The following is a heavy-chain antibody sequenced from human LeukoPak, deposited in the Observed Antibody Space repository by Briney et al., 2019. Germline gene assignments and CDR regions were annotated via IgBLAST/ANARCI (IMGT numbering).Heavy chain of an antibody. J-gene: IGHJ4*02. Sequence: GGSLRLSCAASGFXFSTSWMHWVRQAPGKGLVWVSRINSDGTTIDYADSVKGRFTISRDNAKNTLYLQMNSLRDEDTAVYCCARGTGYSVVDYWGQGTLVTVSS. V-gene: IGHV3-74*01. D-gene: IGHD5-18*01. CDR3: ARGTGYSVVDY. CDR1: GFXFSTSW. CDR2: INSDGTTI.